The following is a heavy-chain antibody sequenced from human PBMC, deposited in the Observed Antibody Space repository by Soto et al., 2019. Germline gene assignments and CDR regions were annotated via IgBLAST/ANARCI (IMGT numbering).Heavy chain of an antibody. CDR2: ISYDGSNK. CDR3: SRDPVWGTAMVLRDFEL. D-gene: IGHD5-18*01. J-gene: IGHJ2*01. Sequence: FAGRRVSREQGKGLEWVAVISYDGSNKYYADSVKGRFTISRDNSKNTLYLQMNSLRAEDTAVYYCSRDPVWGTAMVLRDFELRRRRTPVTVTS. CDR1: FA. V-gene: IGHV3-30-3*01.